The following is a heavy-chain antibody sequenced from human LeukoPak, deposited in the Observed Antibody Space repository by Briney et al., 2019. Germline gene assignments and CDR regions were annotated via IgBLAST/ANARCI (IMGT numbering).Heavy chain of an antibody. V-gene: IGHV1-18*01. Sequence: GASVKVSCKASGYTFTNYGNSWVRQAPGQGLEWMGWISAYNGNTNYAQKLQGRVTMTTDTSTSTAYMELRSLRSDDTAVYYCARGQLVLRANWFDPWGQGTLVTVSS. CDR3: ARGQLVLRANWFDP. CDR1: GYTFTNYG. D-gene: IGHD6-13*01. CDR2: ISAYNGNT. J-gene: IGHJ5*02.